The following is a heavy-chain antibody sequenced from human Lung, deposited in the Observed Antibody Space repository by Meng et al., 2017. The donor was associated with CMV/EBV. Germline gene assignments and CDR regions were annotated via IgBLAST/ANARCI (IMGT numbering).Heavy chain of an antibody. CDR2: ISGSGGST. V-gene: IGHV3-23*01. CDR3: ARGGPVAGKNWFYR. Sequence: GGSLRLXXVASGLTFSSHPMTWVRQAPGKGLEWVSSISGSGGSTYSADSVQGRFTISRDNSKNTLYLQMSALRDEDTALYYCARGGPVAGKNWFYRWGQGXLVTFSS. D-gene: IGHD6-19*01. J-gene: IGHJ5*02. CDR1: GLTFSSHP.